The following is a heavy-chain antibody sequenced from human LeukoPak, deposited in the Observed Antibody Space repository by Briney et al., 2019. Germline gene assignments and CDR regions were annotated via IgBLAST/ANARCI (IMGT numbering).Heavy chain of an antibody. D-gene: IGHD1-1*01. CDR3: GKDWKVDY. Sequence: PGGSLRLSCAASGFTFNNYAMTWVRQAPGKGLEWVSAIGDNGGDTKYADSVKGRFTISRGNSKNTLYLQMNSLRVEDTAIYYCGKDWKVDYWGQGTLVTVSS. CDR1: GFTFNNYA. J-gene: IGHJ4*02. V-gene: IGHV3-23*01. CDR2: IGDNGGDT.